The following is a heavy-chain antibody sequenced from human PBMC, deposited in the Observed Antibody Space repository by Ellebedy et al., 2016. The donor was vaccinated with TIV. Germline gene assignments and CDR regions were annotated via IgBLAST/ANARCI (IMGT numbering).Heavy chain of an antibody. CDR2: IYSSGST. V-gene: IGHV4-4*07. CDR3: ARGWSYYVEAFDI. D-gene: IGHD1-26*01. Sequence: GSLRLXCTVSGGSISSYYWSWIRQPAGKGLEWIGRIYSSGSTNYNPSLKSRLTMSVDTSNNQFSLKLRSVTAADTAVYFCARGWSYYVEAFDIWGQGTMVTVPS. CDR1: GGSISSYY. J-gene: IGHJ3*02.